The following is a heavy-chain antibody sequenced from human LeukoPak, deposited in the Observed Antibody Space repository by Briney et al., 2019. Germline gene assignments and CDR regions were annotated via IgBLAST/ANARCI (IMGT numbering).Heavy chain of an antibody. CDR3: ARGATDITRWFDP. D-gene: IGHD3-3*01. CDR2: ISRASESI. CDR1: GFSFNSYS. Sequence: PGGSLRLSCTASGFSFNSYSMTWVRQAPGKGLEWVAIISRASESIFYADSLKGRFTICRDNAKNSLYLQMNGLRAEDTAAYYCARGATDITRWFDPWGQGTLVIVSS. J-gene: IGHJ5*02. V-gene: IGHV3-21*01.